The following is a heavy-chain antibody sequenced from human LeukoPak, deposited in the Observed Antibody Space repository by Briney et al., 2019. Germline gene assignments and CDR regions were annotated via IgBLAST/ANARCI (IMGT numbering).Heavy chain of an antibody. Sequence: ASVKVSCKASGYTFTGYYMHWVRQAPGQGVERMGWINPNSGGTNYAQKFQGRVTMTRDTSISTAYMELSRLRSDDTAVYYCARDLVCSSTSCYSNWLDPWGQGTLVTVSS. J-gene: IGHJ5*02. CDR3: ARDLVCSSTSCYSNWLDP. CDR1: GYTFTGYY. CDR2: INPNSGGT. V-gene: IGHV1-2*02. D-gene: IGHD2-2*01.